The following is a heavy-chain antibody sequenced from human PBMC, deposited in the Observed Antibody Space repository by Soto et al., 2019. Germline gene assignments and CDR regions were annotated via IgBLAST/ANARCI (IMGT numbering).Heavy chain of an antibody. CDR3: AKDMGIAARQRYYFDY. J-gene: IGHJ4*02. D-gene: IGHD6-25*01. CDR2: ISWNSGSI. V-gene: IGHV3-9*01. CDR1: GFTFDDYA. Sequence: DVQLVESGGGLVQPGRSLRLSCAASGFTFDDYAMNWVRQAPGKGLEWVSGISWNSGSIGYADAVKGRFTISRDKAKNSLYLQMNSRRAEDTDLYYCAKDMGIAARQRYYFDYWGRGTLVTVSS.